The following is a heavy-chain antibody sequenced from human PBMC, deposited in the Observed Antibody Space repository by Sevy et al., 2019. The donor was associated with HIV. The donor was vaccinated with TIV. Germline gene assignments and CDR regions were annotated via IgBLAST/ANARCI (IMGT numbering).Heavy chain of an antibody. CDR1: GFNFNSYD. V-gene: IGHV1-8*02. CDR2: MNTNTEHT. J-gene: IGHJ6*02. Sequence: ASVKVSCKASGFNFNSYDIYWVRQAPGQGLEWMGWMNTNTEHTGFFKKFQGRGTLTSSGTTALMELNNLTSDDTAVYYCARVSGWHLRYGLDLWGQGTTVTVSS. CDR3: ARVSGWHLRYGLDL. D-gene: IGHD6-19*01.